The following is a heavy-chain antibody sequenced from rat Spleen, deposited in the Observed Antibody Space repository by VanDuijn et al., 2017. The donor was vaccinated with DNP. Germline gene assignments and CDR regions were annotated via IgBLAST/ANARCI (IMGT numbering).Heavy chain of an antibody. J-gene: IGHJ2*01. CDR2: ISYSGST. V-gene: IGHV3-1*01. CDR1: GYSITSNY. Sequence: EVQLQESGPGLVKPSQSLSLTCSVTGYSITSNYWGWIRKFPGNKMEWMGYISYSGSTSYNPSLKSRFSITRDTSKNQFFLQLKSVTNEDTATYYCARWSRYFDYWGQGVMVTVSS. CDR3: ARWSRYFDY.